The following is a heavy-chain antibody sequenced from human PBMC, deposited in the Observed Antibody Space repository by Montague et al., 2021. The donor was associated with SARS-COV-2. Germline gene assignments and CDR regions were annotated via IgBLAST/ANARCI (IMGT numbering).Heavy chain of an antibody. CDR1: GFTFSSYA. D-gene: IGHD3-22*01. Sequence: SLRLSCGAFGFTFSSYAMHWVRQAPGKGLEWVAVISYDGSNQYYXDSXKGRFTISRDNSKNTLYLQMNSLRAEATAVYYCARALDITMIVVVNYYGMDVWGQGTTVTVSS. V-gene: IGHV3-30-3*01. CDR3: ARALDITMIVVVNYYGMDV. CDR2: ISYDGSNQ. J-gene: IGHJ6*02.